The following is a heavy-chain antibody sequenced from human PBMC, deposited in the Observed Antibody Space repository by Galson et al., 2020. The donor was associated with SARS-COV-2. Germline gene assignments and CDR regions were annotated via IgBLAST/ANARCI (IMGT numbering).Heavy chain of an antibody. Sequence: SETLYLTCTVSGGSISSGDYYWSWIRQPPGKGLEWIGYIYYSGSTYYNPSLKSRVTISVDTSKNQFSLKLSSVTAADTAVYYCARVLGYCSGGSCYAFDIWGQGTMVTVSS. CDR2: IYYSGST. CDR1: GGSISSGDYY. D-gene: IGHD2-15*01. V-gene: IGHV4-30-4*01. CDR3: ARVLGYCSGGSCYAFDI. J-gene: IGHJ3*02.